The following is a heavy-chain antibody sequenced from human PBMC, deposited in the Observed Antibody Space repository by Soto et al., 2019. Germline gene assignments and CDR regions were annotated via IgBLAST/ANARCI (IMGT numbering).Heavy chain of an antibody. J-gene: IGHJ5*02. D-gene: IGHD2-15*01. CDR3: ARDDGGYCSGCRCYSSAWIDP. Sequence: QVQLVESGGGVVQPGRSLRLSCAASGFTFSTYGMHWVRQAPGKGLEWVAVIWYDGSNKYYADSVKGRFTISRDNSENTLYLQMSSLRAEDTAVYYCARDDGGYCSGCRCYSSAWIDPWGQGTLVTVSS. CDR1: GFTFSTYG. CDR2: IWYDGSNK. V-gene: IGHV3-33*01.